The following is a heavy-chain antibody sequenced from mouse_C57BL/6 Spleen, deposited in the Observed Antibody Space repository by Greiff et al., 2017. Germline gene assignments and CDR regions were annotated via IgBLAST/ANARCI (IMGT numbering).Heavy chain of an antibody. J-gene: IGHJ2*01. V-gene: IGHV1-82*01. CDR3: AGYGSSYVFDY. CDR1: GYAFSSSW. CDR2: IYPGDGDT. D-gene: IGHD1-1*01. Sequence: QVQLQQSGPELVKPGASVKISCKASGYAFSSSWMNWVKQRPGKGLEWIGRIYPGDGDTNYNGKFKGKATLTADKSSSTAYMRRISLASEDSAVYFCAGYGSSYVFDYWGQGTTLTVSS.